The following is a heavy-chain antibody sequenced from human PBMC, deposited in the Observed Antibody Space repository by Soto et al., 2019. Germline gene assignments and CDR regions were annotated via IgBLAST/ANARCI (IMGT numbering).Heavy chain of an antibody. CDR1: GFTFSSYG. D-gene: IGHD3-3*01. J-gene: IGHJ4*02. Sequence: QVQLVESGGGVVQPGRSLRLSCAASGFTFSSYGMHWVRQAPGKGLEWVAVISYDGSNKYYADSVKGRFTISRDNSKNPLYLQMNSLRAENTAVYYCANAIIGGASDYWGQGTLVTVSS. CDR3: ANAIIGGASDY. V-gene: IGHV3-30*18. CDR2: ISYDGSNK.